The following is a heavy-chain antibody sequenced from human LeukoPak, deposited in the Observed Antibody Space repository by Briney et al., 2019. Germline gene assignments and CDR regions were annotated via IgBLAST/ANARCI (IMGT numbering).Heavy chain of an antibody. CDR3: AKGISGEDYRLFF. CDR2: IKSDESNK. CDR1: GFTFSNNG. J-gene: IGHJ4*02. V-gene: IGHV3-30*02. Sequence: GGSLRLSCTASGFTFSNNGIHWVRQAPGKGLEWVAFIKSDESNKHYADSVKGRFTISRDNSKNTLHLQMNSLRPEDTAVYYCAKGISGEDYRLFFWGQGALVTVSS. D-gene: IGHD3-16*02.